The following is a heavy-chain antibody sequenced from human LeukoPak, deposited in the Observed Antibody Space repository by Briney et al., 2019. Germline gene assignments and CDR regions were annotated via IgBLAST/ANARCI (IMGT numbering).Heavy chain of an antibody. Sequence: ASVKVSCKASGYTFTSYAIHWVRQAPGQSLEWMGWINTGNSYTKYSQKFQGRVIITRDTSATTAYMELSSLTSEDTAVYYCARPIAVAGFDYWGQGTLVTVSS. D-gene: IGHD6-19*01. CDR2: INTGNSYT. CDR1: GYTFTSYA. V-gene: IGHV1-3*04. J-gene: IGHJ4*02. CDR3: ARPIAVAGFDY.